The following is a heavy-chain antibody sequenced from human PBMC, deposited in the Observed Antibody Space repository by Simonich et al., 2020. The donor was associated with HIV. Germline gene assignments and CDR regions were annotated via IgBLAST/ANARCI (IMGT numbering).Heavy chain of an antibody. Sequence: EVQLVQSGAEVKKPGESLKISCKGSGYSFTSYWIGWVRQMPGKGREWMGILYPAESDTSYSPSFQGQVTIAADKSISTAYLQWSSLKASDTAMYYCARRPMVVKAYYFDYWGQGTLVTVSS. J-gene: IGHJ4*02. D-gene: IGHD2-15*01. CDR1: GYSFTSYW. CDR3: ARRPMVVKAYYFDY. CDR2: LYPAESDT. V-gene: IGHV5-51*01.